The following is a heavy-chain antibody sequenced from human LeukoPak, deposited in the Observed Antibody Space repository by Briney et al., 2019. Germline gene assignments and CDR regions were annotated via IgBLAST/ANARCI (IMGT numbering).Heavy chain of an antibody. CDR3: ARHWDYGGFDAFDI. Sequence: PSETLSLTCTVSGGSISSSSYYWGWIRQPPGKGLEWIGSIYYSGSTYYNPSLKSRVAISVDTSKNQFSLKLSSVTAADTAVYYCARHWDYGGFDAFDIWGQGSMVTVSS. V-gene: IGHV4-39*01. CDR2: IYYSGST. D-gene: IGHD4-23*01. CDR1: GGSISSSSYY. J-gene: IGHJ3*02.